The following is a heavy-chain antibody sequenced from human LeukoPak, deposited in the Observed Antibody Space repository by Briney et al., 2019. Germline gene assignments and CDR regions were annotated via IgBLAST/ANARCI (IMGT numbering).Heavy chain of an antibody. V-gene: IGHV3-23*01. CDR2: ISASGGRI. CDR1: GFTFSSYP. D-gene: IGHD3-22*01. CDR3: AKAVVNVYYYGMDV. J-gene: IGHJ6*02. Sequence: PGGSPRLSCAASGFTFSSYPMSWVRQAPGKGLEWVSLISASGGRIYYADSVKGRFTISRDNSKKTLYLQMNSLRAEDTAIYYCAKAVVNVYYYGMDVWGQGTTVTVSS.